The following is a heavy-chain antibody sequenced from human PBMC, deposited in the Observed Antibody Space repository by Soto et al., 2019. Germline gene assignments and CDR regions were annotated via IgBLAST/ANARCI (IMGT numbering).Heavy chain of an antibody. CDR1: GFTFSDYY. CDR2: ISSSSSTI. J-gene: IGHJ5*02. V-gene: IGHV3-11*04. CDR3: ARAALYNWNDVSWFDP. D-gene: IGHD1-1*01. Sequence: TGGALRLSCGASGFTFSDYYMSLIRQAPGKGLEWISYISSSSSTIYYADSVKGRFTISRDNAKNSLYLQMNSLRAEDTAVYYCARAALYNWNDVSWFDPWGQGTLVTVSS.